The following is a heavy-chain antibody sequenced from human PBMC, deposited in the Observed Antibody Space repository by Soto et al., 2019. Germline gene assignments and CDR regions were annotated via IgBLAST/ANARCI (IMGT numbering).Heavy chain of an antibody. J-gene: IGHJ4*02. V-gene: IGHV3-23*01. CDR1: GFTFTGYA. CDR3: AKTYYYDSSGYYFEKHYFDY. D-gene: IGHD3-22*01. Sequence: PGGSLRLSCATSGFTFTGYAMSWVRQAPGKGLEWVAAISGGGGSTYYAASVKGRFTISRDNSMSTLSLQMNSLRAEDTAVYYCAKTYYYDSSGYYFEKHYFDYRGQGTLVTVSS. CDR2: ISGGGGST.